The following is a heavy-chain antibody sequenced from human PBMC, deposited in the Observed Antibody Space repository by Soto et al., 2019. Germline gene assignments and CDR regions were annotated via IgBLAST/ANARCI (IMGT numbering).Heavy chain of an antibody. CDR2: IYYSGST. CDR1: GGSISSSSYY. CDR3: ARLTTVTNRYYYYYYGMAV. D-gene: IGHD4-17*01. Sequence: PTNTPSLTRTVSGGSISSSSYYWGWIRQPPGKGLEWIGSIYYSGSTYYNPSLKSRVTISVDTSKNQFSLKLSSVTAADTAVYYCARLTTVTNRYYYYYYGMAVWGQGTMV. V-gene: IGHV4-39*01. J-gene: IGHJ6*02.